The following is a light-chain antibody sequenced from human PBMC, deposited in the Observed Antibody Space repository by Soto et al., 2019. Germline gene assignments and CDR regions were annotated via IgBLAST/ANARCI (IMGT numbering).Light chain of an antibody. CDR1: QSISSW. CDR2: KAS. Sequence: DIQMTQSPSTLSASVGDRVTIICRASQSISSWLAWYQQKSGKAPKLLIYKASSLESGVPSRFSGSGSGTEFTLTISSLQPDDFATYYCQQYETYPWTFGQGTKVDIK. CDR3: QQYETYPWT. V-gene: IGKV1-5*03. J-gene: IGKJ1*01.